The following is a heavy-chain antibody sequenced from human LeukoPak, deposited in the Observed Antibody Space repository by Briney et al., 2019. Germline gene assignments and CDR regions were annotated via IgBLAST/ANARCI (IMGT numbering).Heavy chain of an antibody. CDR3: ARGRVSSSTWYSTYYYYSYMDV. J-gene: IGHJ6*03. CDR1: DDSITMYY. D-gene: IGHD1-1*01. Sequence: SETLSLTCSVSDDSITMYYWTWIRQPPGKGLEWIGYVDHTGSTNFNPSLNGRVSISRDTTNNLFSLRLRSVTAADTAVYFCARGRVSSSTWYSTYYYYSYMDVWGKGTTVTVSS. V-gene: IGHV4-59*01. CDR2: VDHTGST.